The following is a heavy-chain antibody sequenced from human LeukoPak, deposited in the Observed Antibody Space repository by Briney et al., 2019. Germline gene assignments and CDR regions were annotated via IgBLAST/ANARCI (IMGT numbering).Heavy chain of an antibody. V-gene: IGHV4-34*01. CDR1: GGSFSGYY. D-gene: IGHD2-21*02. CDR3: ARGQVTAKFALFDY. Sequence: PSETLSLTCAVYGGSFSGYYWSWIRQPPGKGLEWIGETNHSGSTNYNPSLKSRVTISVDTSKNQFSLKLSSVTAADTAVYYCARGQVTAKFALFDYWGQGTLVTVSS. CDR2: TNHSGST. J-gene: IGHJ4*02.